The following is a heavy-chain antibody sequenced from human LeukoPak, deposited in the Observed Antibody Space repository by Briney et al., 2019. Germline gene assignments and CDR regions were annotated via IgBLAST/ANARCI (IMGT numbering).Heavy chain of an antibody. D-gene: IGHD2-15*01. J-gene: IGHJ6*02. V-gene: IGHV4-59*08. CDR3: ARHVETYYYYGMDV. CDR1: GGSVSSYY. Sequence: SETLSLTCTVSGGSVSSYYWSWIRQPPGKGLEWIGYIYYSGSTDYNPSLKSRVTISVDTSKNQFSLKLSSVTAADTAVYYCARHVETYYYYGMDVWGQGTTVTVSS. CDR2: IYYSGST.